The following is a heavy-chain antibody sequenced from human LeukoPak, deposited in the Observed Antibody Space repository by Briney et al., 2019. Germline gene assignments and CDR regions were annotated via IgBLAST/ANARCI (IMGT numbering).Heavy chain of an antibody. CDR1: GGSISSYY. J-gene: IGHJ4*02. CDR2: IYTSGST. CDR3: ASTYCSSTSCYMWFDY. D-gene: IGHD2-2*02. V-gene: IGHV4-4*07. Sequence: PSETLSLTCTVSGGSISSYYWSWIRQPAGKGLEWIGCIYTSGSTNYNPSLKSRVTMSVDTSKNQFSLKLSSVTAADTAVYYCASTYCSSTSCYMWFDYWGQGTLVTVFS.